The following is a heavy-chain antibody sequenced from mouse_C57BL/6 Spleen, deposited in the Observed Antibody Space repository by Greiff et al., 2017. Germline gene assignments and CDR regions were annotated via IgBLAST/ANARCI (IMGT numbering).Heavy chain of an antibody. D-gene: IGHD3-2*02. CDR1: GYTFIEYT. CDR2: FYPGSGSI. J-gene: IGHJ3*01. CDR3: ARHEELGSSGPFAY. Sequence: VMLVESGAELVKPGASVKLSCKASGYTFIEYTIHWVKQRSGQGLEWIGWFYPGSGSIKYNEKFKDKATLTADKSSSTVYMELSRLTSEDSAVYFCARHEELGSSGPFAYWGQGTLVTVSA. V-gene: IGHV1-62-2*01.